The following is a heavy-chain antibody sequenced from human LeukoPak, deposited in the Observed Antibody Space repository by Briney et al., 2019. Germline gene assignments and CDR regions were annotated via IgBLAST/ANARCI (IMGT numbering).Heavy chain of an antibody. D-gene: IGHD5-12*01. CDR3: ARGGGLFDY. CDR2: IKQDGSEN. V-gene: IGHV3-7*05. Sequence: AGSLRLSCAASGFTFSSYWMTWVRQAPGKGLEWVASIKQDGSENCYVDSVKGRFTISRDNAKSSLYLHMNGLRAEDTAVYFCARGGGLFDYWGQGTLVTVSS. CDR1: GFTFSSYW. J-gene: IGHJ4*02.